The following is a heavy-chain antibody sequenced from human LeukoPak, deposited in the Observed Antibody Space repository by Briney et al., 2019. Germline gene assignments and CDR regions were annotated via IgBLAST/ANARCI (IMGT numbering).Heavy chain of an antibody. CDR3: ARASRRYCTNGVCPEAGYYYYYMDV. CDR2: IYHSGST. V-gene: IGHV4-38-2*01. CDR1: GYSISSGYY. J-gene: IGHJ6*03. Sequence: PSETLSLTCAVSGYSISSGYYWGWIRQPPGKGLEWIGSIYHSGSTYCNPSLKSRVTISVDTSKNQFSLKLSSVTAADTAVYYCARASRRYCTNGVCPEAGYYYYYMDVWGKGTTLTVSS. D-gene: IGHD2-8*01.